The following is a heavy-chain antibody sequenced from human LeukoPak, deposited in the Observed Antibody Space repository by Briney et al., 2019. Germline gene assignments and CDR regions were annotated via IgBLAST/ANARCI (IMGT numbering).Heavy chain of an antibody. CDR2: IYTSGST. J-gene: IGHJ5*02. CDR3: ARAYDFWSGRSFYNWFDP. D-gene: IGHD3-3*01. Sequence: SETLSLTCTVSGGSISSGSYYWSWIRQPVGKGLEWIGRIYTSGSTNYNPSLKSRVTISVDTSKNQFSLKLSSVTAADTAVYYCARAYDFWSGRSFYNWFDPWGQGTLVTVSS. V-gene: IGHV4-61*02. CDR1: GGSISSGSYY.